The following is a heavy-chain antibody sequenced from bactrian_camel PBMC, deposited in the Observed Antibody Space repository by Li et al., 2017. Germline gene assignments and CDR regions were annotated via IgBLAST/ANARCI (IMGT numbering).Heavy chain of an antibody. Sequence: EVQLVESGGGLVQPGGSLRLSCAASGFAFDSYDTSWVRQAPGKGLEWISVINSGGGSSYYSDSVKGRFTISRDNAKNTLYLQMNSLKTEDTAVYYCAADRVVSGFAMTDYWGQGTQVTVS. CDR1: GFAFDSYD. J-gene: IGHJ4*01. CDR3: AADRVVSGFAMTDY. CDR2: INSGGGSS. V-gene: IGHV3S40*01. D-gene: IGHD2*01.